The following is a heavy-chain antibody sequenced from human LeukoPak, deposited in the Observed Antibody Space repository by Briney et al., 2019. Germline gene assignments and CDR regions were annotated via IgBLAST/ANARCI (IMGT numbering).Heavy chain of an antibody. D-gene: IGHD3-10*01. CDR2: IYHSGST. CDR3: ARDLWGFGELLSPDY. J-gene: IGHJ4*02. V-gene: IGHV4-38-2*02. Sequence: SETLSLTCAVSGYSISSGYYWGWIRQPPGKGLEWIGSIYHSGSTYYNPSLKSRVTISVDTSKNQFSLKLSSVTAADTAVYYCARDLWGFGELLSPDYWGQGTLVTVSS. CDR1: GYSISSGYY.